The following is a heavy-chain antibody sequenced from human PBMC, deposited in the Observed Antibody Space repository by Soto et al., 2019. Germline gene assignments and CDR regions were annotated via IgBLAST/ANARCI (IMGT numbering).Heavy chain of an antibody. J-gene: IGHJ4*02. D-gene: IGHD5-12*01. V-gene: IGHV3-33*01. Sequence: LRLSCATSGFSFKTYGMHWVRQAPGKGLEWVAVIWYDENHKYYADSVKGRFTISRDNSKNTLFLQMTSLRAEDTAVYYCARDRSGYDQTPDYWGQGTLVTVSS. CDR1: GFSFKTYG. CDR2: IWYDENHK. CDR3: ARDRSGYDQTPDY.